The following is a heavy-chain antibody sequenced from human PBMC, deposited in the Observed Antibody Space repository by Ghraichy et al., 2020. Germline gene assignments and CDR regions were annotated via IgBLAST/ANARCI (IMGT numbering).Heavy chain of an antibody. D-gene: IGHD3-3*01. J-gene: IGHJ6*03. Sequence: SETLSLTCTVSGGSISSYYWSWIRKPPGKGLEWIGYIYYSGSTNYNPSLKSRVTISVDTSKNQFSLKLNSVTAADTAVYYCASADYDFWSGYYTYYYYYYMDVWGKGTTVTVSS. CDR2: IYYSGST. V-gene: IGHV4-59*01. CDR3: ASADYDFWSGYYTYYYYYYMDV. CDR1: GGSISSYY.